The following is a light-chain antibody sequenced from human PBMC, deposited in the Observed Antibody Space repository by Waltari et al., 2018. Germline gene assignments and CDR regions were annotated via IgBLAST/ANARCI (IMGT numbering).Light chain of an antibody. J-gene: IGLJ1*01. CDR2: EVS. CDR3: CSYAGHSTYV. V-gene: IGLV2-23*02. CDR1: SSDVGNYNL. Sequence: QSALTQPAPVSGSPGQSITISCPRTSSDVGNYNLVSWYQQHPAKAPKLMIYEVSQRPSGVSNRFSGSKSGNTASLTISGLQPEDETDYYCCSYAGHSTYVFGTGTKVTAL.